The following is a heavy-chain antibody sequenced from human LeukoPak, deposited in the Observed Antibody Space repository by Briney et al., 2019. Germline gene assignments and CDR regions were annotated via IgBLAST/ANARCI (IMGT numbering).Heavy chain of an antibody. CDR1: GLTFSSYE. D-gene: IGHD2-2*01. Sequence: GGSLRLSCADSGLTFSSYEMNWVRQAPGKGLELVSYISSGGRAKDYANSVKGRFTISRHNAKNSLYLQMNSLRAEYTAVYFCARDLRGYQDYWGQGTLVTVSS. CDR2: ISSGGRAK. V-gene: IGHV3-48*03. J-gene: IGHJ4*02. CDR3: ARDLRGYQDY.